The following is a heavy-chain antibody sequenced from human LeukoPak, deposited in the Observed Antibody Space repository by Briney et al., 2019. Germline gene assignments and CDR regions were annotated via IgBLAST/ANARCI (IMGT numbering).Heavy chain of an antibody. V-gene: IGHV1-3*04. Sequence: ASVKVSCKASGYTFTGYAMHWVRQAPGQRLEWMGWINTGNGNTRYSEKFQGRVTITMDTSASTAYMELSSLRSEDTAVYYCARDRVVGLAPFDPWGQGTLVTVSS. D-gene: IGHD2-15*01. J-gene: IGHJ5*02. CDR3: ARDRVVGLAPFDP. CDR1: GYTFTGYA. CDR2: INTGNGNT.